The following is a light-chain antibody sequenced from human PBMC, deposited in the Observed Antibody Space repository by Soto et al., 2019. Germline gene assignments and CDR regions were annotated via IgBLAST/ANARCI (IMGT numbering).Light chain of an antibody. CDR2: DVN. Sequence: QSAVTQPASESGSPGQSITISCTGTSSDIGAYNFVSWYQQHPGKAPKLMLYDVNIRPSGVSNRFSGSKSGNTASLTISGLQAEDEADYYCTSWTTSTTMIFGGGTKLTVL. CDR3: TSWTTSTTMI. CDR1: SSDIGAYNF. J-gene: IGLJ2*01. V-gene: IGLV2-14*03.